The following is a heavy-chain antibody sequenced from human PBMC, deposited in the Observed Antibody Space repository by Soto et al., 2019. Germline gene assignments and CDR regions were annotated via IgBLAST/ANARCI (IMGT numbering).Heavy chain of an antibody. CDR3: VSGREAGLYVSDS. J-gene: IGHJ5*01. V-gene: IGHV3-13*01. CDR2: INTAGDT. D-gene: IGHD3-10*01. Sequence: TKGKGLEWVSTINTAGDTYSPGSVKGRSTISRENAKNSLYLQMNSLRVYDTAVYLCVSGREAGLYVSDSRRHGTLVIVTS.